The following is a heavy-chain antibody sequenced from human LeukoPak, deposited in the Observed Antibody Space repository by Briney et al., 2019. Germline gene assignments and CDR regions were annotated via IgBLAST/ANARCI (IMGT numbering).Heavy chain of an antibody. CDR3: ARDRNNYGSGSYPSDY. J-gene: IGHJ4*02. CDR2: ISPYNGHT. V-gene: IGHV1-18*01. D-gene: IGHD3-10*01. CDR1: GYTFTSYG. Sequence: VASVKVSCKASGYTFTSYGISWSRQLPGQGLKWMGLISPYNGHTKYADKLQGRITMTTDTSTSTAYMELRSLRADDTAVYSCARDRNNYGSGSYPSDYWGQGTLVTVSS.